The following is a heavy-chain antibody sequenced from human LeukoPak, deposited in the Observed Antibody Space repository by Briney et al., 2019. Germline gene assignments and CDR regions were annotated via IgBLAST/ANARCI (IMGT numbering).Heavy chain of an antibody. CDR1: GYTFTGYY. CDR2: INPNSGGT. J-gene: IGHJ4*02. Sequence: ASVKVSCKASGYTFTGYYMHWVRQAPGQGLEWMGWINPNSGGTNYAQKFQGRVTMTRDTSISTAYMELSRLRSDDTAVYYCARGTYVLRFLEWLFVSDYWGQGTLVTVSS. V-gene: IGHV1-2*02. CDR3: ARGTYVLRFLEWLFVSDY. D-gene: IGHD3-3*01.